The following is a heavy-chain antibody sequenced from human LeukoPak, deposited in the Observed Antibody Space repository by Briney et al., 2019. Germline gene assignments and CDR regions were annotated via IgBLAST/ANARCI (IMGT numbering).Heavy chain of an antibody. V-gene: IGHV3-49*03. D-gene: IGHD1-1*01. J-gene: IGHJ6*03. Sequence: GGPLRPPVTTLGFSFEDFAMTWFRQAPGKGLEWLSSFRSRAYGGTTDNAASVRGRFSISRDDSKSVAYLQVNSLKTEYTAVYFCSTVQLERSRSFYYYMDVWGKGTTVTVSS. CDR1: GFSFEDFA. CDR3: STVQLERSRSFYYYMDV. CDR2: FRSRAYGGTT.